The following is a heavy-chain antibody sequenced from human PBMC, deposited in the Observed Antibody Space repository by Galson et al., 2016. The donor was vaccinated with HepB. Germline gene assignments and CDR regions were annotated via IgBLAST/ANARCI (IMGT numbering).Heavy chain of an antibody. D-gene: IGHD3-10*01. J-gene: IGHJ4*02. Sequence: SGYTFTNYAMHWVRQAPGQRLECMGWIHGVNGDTKYSQNFHGRVTITRDTSASTAYMELSSLRSEDTAVYYCARGSYCSSVTNFDYWGQGTLVTVSS. CDR2: IHGVNGDT. CDR3: ARGSYCSSVTNFDY. V-gene: IGHV1-3*01. CDR1: GYTFTNYA.